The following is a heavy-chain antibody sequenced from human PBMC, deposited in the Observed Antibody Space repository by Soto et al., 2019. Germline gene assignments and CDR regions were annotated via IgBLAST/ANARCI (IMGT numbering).Heavy chain of an antibody. CDR3: ARGLEIVATIEPFDY. CDR2: INHSGST. V-gene: IGHV4-34*01. D-gene: IGHD5-12*01. Sequence: QVQLQQWGAGLSKPSETLSLTCAVYGGSFSGYYWSWIRQPPGKGLEWIGEINHSGSTNYNPSLKSRVTISVDTSKNQFSLKLSSVTAADTAVYYCARGLEIVATIEPFDYWGQGTLVTVSS. J-gene: IGHJ4*02. CDR1: GGSFSGYY.